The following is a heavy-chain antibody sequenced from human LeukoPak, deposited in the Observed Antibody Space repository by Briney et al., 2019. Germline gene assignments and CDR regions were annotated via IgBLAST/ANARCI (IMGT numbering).Heavy chain of an antibody. Sequence: PSETLSLTCTVSGGPISSYYWSWIRQPPGKGLEWIGYIYYSGSTNYNPSLKSRVTISVDTSKNQFSLKLSSVTAADTAVYYCARAGLRYFDWALDYWGQGTLVTVSS. CDR1: GGPISSYY. CDR3: ARAGLRYFDWALDY. J-gene: IGHJ4*02. CDR2: IYYSGST. V-gene: IGHV4-59*01. D-gene: IGHD3-9*01.